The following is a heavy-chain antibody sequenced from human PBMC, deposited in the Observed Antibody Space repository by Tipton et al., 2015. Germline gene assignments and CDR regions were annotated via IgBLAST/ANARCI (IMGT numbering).Heavy chain of an antibody. V-gene: IGHV4-38-2*01. CDR3: ARRCGADCYWGYYFDH. D-gene: IGHD2-21*01. J-gene: IGHJ4*02. CDR2: ISQSGNT. CDR1: AYSISSDYY. Sequence: GLVKPSETLSLTCAVSAYSISSDYYWGWIRQPPGKGLEWIGEISQSGNTNYNPSLKSRVTISADKSKNQFSLNLKSVTAADTAVYYCARRCGADCYWGYYFDHWGQGTLVNVSS.